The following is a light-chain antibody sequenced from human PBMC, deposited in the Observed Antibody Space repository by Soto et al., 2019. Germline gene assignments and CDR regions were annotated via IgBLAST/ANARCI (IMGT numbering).Light chain of an antibody. CDR1: QSVSDY. V-gene: IGKV3-15*01. Sequence: ETLMTQSPATLSVSPGERATLSCRASQSVSDYLAWYQQRPGQAPRLLIFGASTRATGFPARLSGSGSGTEFNLTISSLDPEDFAVYYCKQRSSGLTFGQGTKVDIK. J-gene: IGKJ1*01. CDR2: GAS. CDR3: KQRSSGLT.